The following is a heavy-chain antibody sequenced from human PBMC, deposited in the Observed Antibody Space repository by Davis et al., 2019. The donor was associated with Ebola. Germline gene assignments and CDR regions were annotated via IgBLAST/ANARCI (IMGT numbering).Heavy chain of an antibody. D-gene: IGHD1-1*01. J-gene: IGHJ3*02. V-gene: IGHV4-61*08. Sequence: PSETLSLTCTVSGGSVSSGGSYWSWIRQPPGKGLEWIGYVYYSGNTNYNPSLKSRVTISADTSKNQFSLKLSSVTAADTAVYYCARDREATVRVRAFDIWGQGTMVTVSS. CDR2: VYYSGNT. CDR3: ARDREATVRVRAFDI. CDR1: GGSVSSGGSY.